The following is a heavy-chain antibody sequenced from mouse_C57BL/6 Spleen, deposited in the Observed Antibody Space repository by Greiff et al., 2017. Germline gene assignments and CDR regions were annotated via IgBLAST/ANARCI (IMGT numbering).Heavy chain of an antibody. CDR3: ARYYYGSSYWYFDV. V-gene: IGHV3-5*01. CDR1: GISITTGNYR. J-gene: IGHJ1*03. Sequence: EVKLQESGPGLVKPSQTVFLTCTVTGISITTGNYRWSWIRQFPGNKLEWIGYIYYSGTITYNPSLTIRTTLTRDTPKNQFFLEMNSLTAEDTATYYGARYYYGSSYWYFDVWGTGTTVTVSS. CDR2: IYYSGTI. D-gene: IGHD1-1*01.